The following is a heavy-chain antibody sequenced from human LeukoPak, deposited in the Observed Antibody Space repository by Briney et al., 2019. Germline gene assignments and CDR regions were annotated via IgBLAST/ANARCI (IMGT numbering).Heavy chain of an antibody. J-gene: IGHJ4*02. CDR2: INSDGTNR. CDR1: GFTLSRYS. V-gene: IGHV3-74*01. CDR3: VSEDCTDGTCYSAFDF. Sequence: LTGGSLRLSCAASGFTLSRYSMPWVRQAPGRGLVWVSRINSDGTNRTYAESVRGRFTVSRNNARSTVYLQMNSLRAEDTAMYYCVSEDCTDGTCYSAFDFWGQGTLVAVSP. D-gene: IGHD2-21*02.